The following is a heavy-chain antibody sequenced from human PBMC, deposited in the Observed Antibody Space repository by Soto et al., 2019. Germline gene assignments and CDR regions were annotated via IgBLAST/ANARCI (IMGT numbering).Heavy chain of an antibody. D-gene: IGHD2-15*01. Sequence: GGSMRLSSAASAFTFSSYRMNWVRQAPGKGLEWVSYISSSSSTIYYADSVKGRFTISRDNAKNSLYLQMNSLRDEDTAVYYCARDHCSGGSCYRGYYGMDVWGQGTTVTVSS. CDR1: AFTFSSYR. CDR2: ISSSSSTI. J-gene: IGHJ6*02. CDR3: ARDHCSGGSCYRGYYGMDV. V-gene: IGHV3-48*02.